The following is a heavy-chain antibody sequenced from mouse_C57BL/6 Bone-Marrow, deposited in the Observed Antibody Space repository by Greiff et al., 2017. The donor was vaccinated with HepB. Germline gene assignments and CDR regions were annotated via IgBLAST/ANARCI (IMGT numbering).Heavy chain of an antibody. V-gene: IGHV1-54*01. CDR3: ARGDGNYGWFDY. J-gene: IGHJ2*01. CDR2: INPGSGGT. D-gene: IGHD2-1*01. Sequence: VQLQQSGAELVRPGTSVKVSCKASGYAFTNYLIEWVKQRPGQGLEWIGVINPGSGGTNYNEKFKGKATLTADKSSSTAYMQLSSLTSEDSAVYFCARGDGNYGWFDYWGQGTTLTVSS. CDR1: GYAFTNYL.